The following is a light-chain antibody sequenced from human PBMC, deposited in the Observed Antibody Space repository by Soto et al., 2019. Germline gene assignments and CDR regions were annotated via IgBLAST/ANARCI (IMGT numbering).Light chain of an antibody. CDR3: CSYAGSYSFV. CDR2: DVS. CDR1: SSDVGGYKY. V-gene: IGLV2-11*01. J-gene: IGLJ2*01. Sequence: QSVLTQPRSVSGSPGQSVTISCTGTSSDVGGYKYVSWYEQHPGKAPKLIIYDVSKRASCVPDRFSASKSGNTASLTISGLQAEDDADYYCCSYAGSYSFVFGGGTKLTVL.